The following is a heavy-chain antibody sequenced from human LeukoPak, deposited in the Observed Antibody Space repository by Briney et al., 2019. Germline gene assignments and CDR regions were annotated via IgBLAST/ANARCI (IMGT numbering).Heavy chain of an antibody. V-gene: IGHV3-48*01. CDR1: GFTFSSSR. CDR2: ISSRGTTK. Sequence: PGESLRLSCEVSGFTFSSSRMNWVRQAPGKGLEWASYISSRGTTKHYADSVKGRFTISRDNAKNALYLQMNSLRVEDTAVYYCANFEPGYTSSWYAEFWGQGTLVTVSS. CDR3: ANFEPGYTSSWYAEF. J-gene: IGHJ4*02. D-gene: IGHD6-13*01.